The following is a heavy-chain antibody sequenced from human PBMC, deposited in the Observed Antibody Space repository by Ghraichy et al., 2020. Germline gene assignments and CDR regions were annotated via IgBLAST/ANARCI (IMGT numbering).Heavy chain of an antibody. CDR2: ISGSGAYT. CDR3: AKGVLTGPFDD. Sequence: GGSLRLSCAASGFTFNSYAMSWVRQAPGKGLDWVSSISGSGAYTYYADSVKGRFTLSRDNSKNTLYLQMNSLRAEDTAVYYCAKGVLTGPFDDWGQGILVTVSS. D-gene: IGHD3-9*01. V-gene: IGHV3-23*01. CDR1: GFTFNSYA. J-gene: IGHJ4*02.